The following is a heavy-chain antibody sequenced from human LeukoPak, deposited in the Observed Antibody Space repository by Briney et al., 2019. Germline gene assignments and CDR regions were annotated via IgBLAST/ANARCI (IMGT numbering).Heavy chain of an antibody. D-gene: IGHD2-21*01. CDR3: ARSKSVISCYFDY. Sequence: ASVKVSCKASGYTFTNHYMHWVRQAPGQGLEWMGIIYAGGGGTTYAEKFQGRVTMTRDTSTSTVYMELSSLRSEDTAVYYCARSKSVISCYFDYWGQGTLVTVSS. V-gene: IGHV1-46*01. CDR1: GYTFTNHY. CDR2: IYAGGGGT. J-gene: IGHJ4*02.